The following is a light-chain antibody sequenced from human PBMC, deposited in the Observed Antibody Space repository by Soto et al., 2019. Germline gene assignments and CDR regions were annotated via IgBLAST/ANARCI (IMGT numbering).Light chain of an antibody. CDR1: ASNLGGNP. J-gene: IGLJ2*01. V-gene: IGLV1-44*01. CDR2: TNH. CDR3: AAWDDSLNAVV. Sequence: QYVLTQPPSVSGTPGQKVSISCSGSASNLGGNPVNWYQHLPGAAPKLLIYTNHQRPSGVPDRFSGSKSGTSASLAISGLRSEDEADFYCAAWDDSLNAVVFGGGTKLTVL.